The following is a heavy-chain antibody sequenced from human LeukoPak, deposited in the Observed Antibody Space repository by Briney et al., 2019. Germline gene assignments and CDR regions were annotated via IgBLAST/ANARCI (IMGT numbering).Heavy chain of an antibody. D-gene: IGHD3-22*01. Sequence: ASVRVSCKASGYTFTSYDINWARQATGQGLEWMGWMNPNSGNTGYAQKFQGRVTMTRNTSISTAYMELSSLRSEDTAVYYCARGYYYDSSGYYQTSDYWGQGTLVTVSS. J-gene: IGHJ4*02. V-gene: IGHV1-8*01. CDR2: MNPNSGNT. CDR3: ARGYYYDSSGYYQTSDY. CDR1: GYTFTSYD.